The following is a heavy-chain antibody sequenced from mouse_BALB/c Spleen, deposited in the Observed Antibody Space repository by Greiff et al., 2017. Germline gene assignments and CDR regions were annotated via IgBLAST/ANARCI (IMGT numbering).Heavy chain of an antibody. CDR1: GYTFTSYW. Sequence: QVQLQQSGAELAKPGASVKMSCKASGYTFTSYWMHWVKQRPGQGLEWIGYINPSTGYTEYNQKFQDKATLTTDKSSSTAYMQLSSLTSEDSAVYYCAIDGYGAMDDWGQGTSVTVSS. J-gene: IGHJ4*01. V-gene: IGHV1-7*01. D-gene: IGHD2-2*01. CDR2: INPSTGYT. CDR3: AIDGYGAMDD.